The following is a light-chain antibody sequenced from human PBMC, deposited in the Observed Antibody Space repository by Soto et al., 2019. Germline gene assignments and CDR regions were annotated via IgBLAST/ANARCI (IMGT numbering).Light chain of an antibody. CDR1: QSVSSY. CDR2: AAS. J-gene: IGKJ5*01. V-gene: IGKV3-11*01. Sequence: EIVLTQSPATLSLSPGERATLSCRASQSVSSYLAWYQQKPGQAPRLLIYAASNMATGIPARFSGSGSGTAFTLTISSLEPEDFAVYYCQQRSNWHPITFGQGTRLEIK. CDR3: QQRSNWHPIT.